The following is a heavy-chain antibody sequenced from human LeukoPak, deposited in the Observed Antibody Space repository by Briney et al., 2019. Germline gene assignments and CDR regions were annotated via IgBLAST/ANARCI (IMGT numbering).Heavy chain of an antibody. CDR1: GGSISSSSYY. D-gene: IGHD6-6*01. CDR2: IYYSGST. J-gene: IGHJ5*02. CDR3: ARTQRSIAGNWFDP. V-gene: IGHV4-39*07. Sequence: SETLSLTCTVSGGSISSSSYYWVWIRQPPGKGLEWIGSIYYSGSTYYNPSLKSRVTISVDTSKNQFSLKLSSVTAADTAVYYCARTQRSIAGNWFDPWGQGTLVTVSS.